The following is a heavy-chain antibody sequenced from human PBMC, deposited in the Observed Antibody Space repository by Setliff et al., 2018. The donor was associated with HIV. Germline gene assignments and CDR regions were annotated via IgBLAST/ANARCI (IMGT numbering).Heavy chain of an antibody. D-gene: IGHD6-13*01. CDR1: GFSLSTSGVG. V-gene: IGHV2-5*01. CDR2: IYWNDDK. J-gene: IGHJ1*01. CDR3: ARSLGQQLVRGYFQH. Sequence: SGPTLVNPTQTLTLTCTFSGFSLSTSGVGVGWIRQPPGKALEWLALIYWNDDKRYSPSLKSRLTITKDTSKNQVVLTMTNMDPVDTATYYCARSLGQQLVRGYFQHWGQGTLVTVSS.